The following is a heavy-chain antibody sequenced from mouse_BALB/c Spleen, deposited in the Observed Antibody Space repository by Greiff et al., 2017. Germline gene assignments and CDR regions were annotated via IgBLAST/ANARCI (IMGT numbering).Heavy chain of an antibody. CDR1: GFTFSSYG. V-gene: IGHV5-6*01. CDR2: ISSGGSYT. D-gene: IGHD2-1*01. Sequence: EVNLVESGGDLVKPGGSLKLSCAASGFTFSSYGMSWVRQTPDKRLEWVATISSGGSYTYYPDSVKGRFTISRDNAKNTLYLQMSSLKSEDTAMYYCTREGDGNYGGFAYWGQGTLVTVSA. CDR3: TREGDGNYGGFAY. J-gene: IGHJ3*01.